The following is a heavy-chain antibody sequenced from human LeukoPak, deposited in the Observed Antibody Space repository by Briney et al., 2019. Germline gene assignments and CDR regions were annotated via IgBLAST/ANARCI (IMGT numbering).Heavy chain of an antibody. D-gene: IGHD6-13*01. CDR3: ARGGSSKWYPPEYAFDI. J-gene: IGHJ3*02. CDR1: GGSISSYY. Sequence: SETLSLTCTVSGGSISSYYWSWIRQPPGKGLEWIGYIYYSGSTNYNPSLKSRVTISVDTSKNQFSLKLSSVTAADTAVYYCARGGSSKWYPPEYAFDIWGQGTMVTVSS. V-gene: IGHV4-59*12. CDR2: IYYSGST.